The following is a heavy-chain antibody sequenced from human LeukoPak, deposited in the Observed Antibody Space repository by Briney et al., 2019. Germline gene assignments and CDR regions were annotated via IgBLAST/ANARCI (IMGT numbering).Heavy chain of an antibody. J-gene: IGHJ5*02. CDR3: AARYYYGSGRIDP. CDR2: IVVGSGNT. CDR1: GFTFTSSA. V-gene: IGHV1-58*02. D-gene: IGHD3-10*01. Sequence: SVKVSCKASGFTFTSSAMQWVRQARGQRLEWIGWIVVGSGNTNYAQKFQERVTITRDMSTSTAYMELSSLRSKDTAVYYCAARYYYGSGRIDPWGQGTLVTVSS.